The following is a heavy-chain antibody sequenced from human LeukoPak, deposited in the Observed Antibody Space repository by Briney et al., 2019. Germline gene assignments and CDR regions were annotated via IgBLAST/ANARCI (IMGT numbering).Heavy chain of an antibody. CDR2: ISSSSSYI. Sequence: GGSLRLSCAASGFTFSSYSMNWVRQAPGKGLEWVSSISSSSSYIYYADSVKGRFTISRDNAKNSLYLQMNSLRAEDTAVYYCARDRSYAYYFDYWGQGTLVTVSS. J-gene: IGHJ4*02. D-gene: IGHD3-16*02. V-gene: IGHV3-21*01. CDR3: ARDRSYAYYFDY. CDR1: GFTFSSYS.